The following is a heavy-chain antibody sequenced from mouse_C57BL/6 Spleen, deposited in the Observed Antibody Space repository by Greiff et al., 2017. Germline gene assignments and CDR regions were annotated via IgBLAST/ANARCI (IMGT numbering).Heavy chain of an antibody. CDR1: GYAFSSSW. Sequence: QVQLKQSGPELVKPGASVKISCKASGYAFSSSWMNWVKQRPGKGLEWIGRIYPGDGDTNYNGKFKGKATLTADKSSSTAYMQLSSLTSEDSAVYFCASIYYDYDVGYWGQGTTLTVSS. CDR2: IYPGDGDT. D-gene: IGHD2-4*01. CDR3: ASIYYDYDVGY. J-gene: IGHJ2*01. V-gene: IGHV1-82*01.